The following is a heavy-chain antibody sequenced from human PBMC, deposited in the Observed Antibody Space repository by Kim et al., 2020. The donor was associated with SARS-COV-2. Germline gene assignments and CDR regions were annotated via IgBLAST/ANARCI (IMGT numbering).Heavy chain of an antibody. D-gene: IGHD3-3*01. Sequence: GGSLRLSCAASGFTFSSYSMNWVRQAPGKGLEWVSSISSSSSYIYYADSVKGRFTISRDNAKNSLYLQMNSLRAEDTAVYYCARGSLHLYYDFWSGYSDALDYWGQGTLVTVSS. J-gene: IGHJ4*02. CDR2: ISSSSSYI. V-gene: IGHV3-21*01. CDR3: ARGSLHLYYDFWSGYSDALDY. CDR1: GFTFSSYS.